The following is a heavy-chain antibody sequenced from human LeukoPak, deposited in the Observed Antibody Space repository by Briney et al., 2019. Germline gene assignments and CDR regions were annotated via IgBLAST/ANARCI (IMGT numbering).Heavy chain of an antibody. CDR3: AREPYYYDSSGLGPFDI. Sequence: PGGSLRLSCAASGFTFDDYAMHRVRQAPGKGLEWVSGISWNSGSIGYADSVKGRFTISRDNSKNTLYLQMNSLRAEDTAVYYCAREPYYYDSSGLGPFDIWGQGTMVTVSS. CDR2: ISWNSGSI. D-gene: IGHD3-22*01. V-gene: IGHV3-9*01. CDR1: GFTFDDYA. J-gene: IGHJ3*02.